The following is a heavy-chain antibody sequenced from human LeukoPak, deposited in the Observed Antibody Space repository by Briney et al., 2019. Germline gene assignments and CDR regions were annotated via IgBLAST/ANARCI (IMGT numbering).Heavy chain of an antibody. CDR3: ARHDIEVVVAATRDRDAFDV. D-gene: IGHD2-15*01. J-gene: IGHJ3*01. Sequence: PSETLSLTCIVSGGSISNYYWSWIRQPPGKGLEWIGYIYYSGSTNYNPSLKSRVTISVDTSKNQFSLKLSSVTAADTAVYYCARHDIEVVVAATRDRDAFDVWGQGTMVTVPS. V-gene: IGHV4-59*01. CDR1: GGSISNYY. CDR2: IYYSGST.